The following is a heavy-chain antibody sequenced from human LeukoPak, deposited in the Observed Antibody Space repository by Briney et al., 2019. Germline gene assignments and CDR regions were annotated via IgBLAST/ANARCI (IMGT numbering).Heavy chain of an antibody. CDR1: GGSLSSSSYY. CDR3: ARRWVVGATTDY. Sequence: SETLSLTCTVSGGSLSSSSYYWGWVRQPPGTGLGWLGSIYYSGSTYYNPSLKSRVTISVDTSKNQFSLKLSSVTAADTAVYYCARRWVVGATTDYWGQGTLVTVSS. CDR2: IYYSGST. J-gene: IGHJ4*02. D-gene: IGHD1-26*01. V-gene: IGHV4-39*01.